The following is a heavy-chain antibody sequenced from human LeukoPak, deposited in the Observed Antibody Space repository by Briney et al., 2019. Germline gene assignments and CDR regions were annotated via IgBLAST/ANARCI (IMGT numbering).Heavy chain of an antibody. D-gene: IGHD1-26*01. J-gene: IGHJ4*02. CDR3: ATVRGASGSYYIDY. CDR1: GFTFRSYG. V-gene: IGHV3-33*01. Sequence: GRSLRLSCAASGFTFRSYGMYWVRQAPGKGLEWVAVIWYDGSNKYYADSVKSRFTISRDNSKNTLYVQMNSLRAEDTAVYYCATVRGASGSYYIDYWGQGTLVTVSS. CDR2: IWYDGSNK.